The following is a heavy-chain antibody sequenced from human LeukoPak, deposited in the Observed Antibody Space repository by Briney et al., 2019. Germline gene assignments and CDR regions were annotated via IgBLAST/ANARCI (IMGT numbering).Heavy chain of an antibody. CDR3: ARGIVVVPAATSVGAFDI. V-gene: IGHV4-30-2*01. CDR1: GGSISSGGYY. J-gene: IGHJ3*02. CDR2: IYHSGST. Sequence: TLSLTCPVSGGSISSGGYYWSWIRQPPGKGLEWIGYIYHSGSTYYNPSLKSRVTISVDRSKNQFSLKLSSVTAADTAVYYCARGIVVVPAATSVGAFDIWGQGTMVTVSS. D-gene: IGHD2-2*01.